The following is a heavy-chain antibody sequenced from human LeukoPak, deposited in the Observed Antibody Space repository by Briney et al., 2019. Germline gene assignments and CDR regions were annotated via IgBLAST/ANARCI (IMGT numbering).Heavy chain of an antibody. Sequence: GGSLRLSCAASGFTVSSNYMSWVRQAPGKGLEWVSVIYSGGSTYYADSVKGRFTISRDNSKNTLYLQMNSLRAEDTAVYYCARGPRATTVTGCWGQGTLVTVSS. CDR2: IYSGGST. CDR1: GFTVSSNY. D-gene: IGHD4-11*01. J-gene: IGHJ4*02. V-gene: IGHV3-66*02. CDR3: ARGPRATTVTGC.